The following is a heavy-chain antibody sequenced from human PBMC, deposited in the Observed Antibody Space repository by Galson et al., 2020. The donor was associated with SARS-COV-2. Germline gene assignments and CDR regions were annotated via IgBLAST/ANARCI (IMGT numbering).Heavy chain of an antibody. V-gene: IGHV1-24*01. CDR3: ATGPVWSGYWRDYFDY. Sequence: ASVKVSCKVSGYTLTELSMHWVRQAPGQGLEWMGGFDPEDGETIYAQKFQGRVTMTEDTSTDTAYMELSSLRSEDTAVYYCATGPVWSGYWRDYFDYWGQGTLVTVSS. J-gene: IGHJ4*02. CDR2: FDPEDGET. D-gene: IGHD3-3*01. CDR1: GYTLTELS.